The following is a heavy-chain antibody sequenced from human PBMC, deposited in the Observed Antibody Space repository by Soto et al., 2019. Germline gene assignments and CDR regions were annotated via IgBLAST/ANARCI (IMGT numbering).Heavy chain of an antibody. D-gene: IGHD6-13*01. CDR3: ARAIAAAGLGYYGMDV. V-gene: IGHV1-3*01. J-gene: IGHJ6*02. CDR1: GYTFTSYA. CDR2: INAGNGNT. Sequence: GASVKVSCKASGYTFTSYAMHWVRQAPGQRLEWMGWINAGNGNTKYSQKFQGRVTITRDTSASTAYMELSSLRSEDTAVYYCARAIAAAGLGYYGMDVWGQGTTVTVSS.